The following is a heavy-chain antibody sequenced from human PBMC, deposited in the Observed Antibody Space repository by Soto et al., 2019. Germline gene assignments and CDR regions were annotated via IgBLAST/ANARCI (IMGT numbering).Heavy chain of an antibody. D-gene: IGHD3-22*01. CDR2: INHSGST. J-gene: IGHJ4*02. Sequence: SETLSLTCAVYGGSFSGYYWSWIRQPPGKGLEWIGEINHSGSTNYNPSLKSRVTISVDTSKNQFSLKLSSVTAADTAVYYCACISHYDSSGYYFDYWGQGTLVTVSS. CDR1: GGSFSGYY. CDR3: ACISHYDSSGYYFDY. V-gene: IGHV4-34*01.